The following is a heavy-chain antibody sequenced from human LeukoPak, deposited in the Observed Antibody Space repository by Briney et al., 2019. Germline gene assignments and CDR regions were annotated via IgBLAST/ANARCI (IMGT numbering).Heavy chain of an antibody. J-gene: IGHJ5*02. CDR3: AHRRDSSGYQYRYWFAP. CDR2: INWDDQK. V-gene: IGHV2-5*02. D-gene: IGHD3-22*01. Sequence: SGPTLVNPTQTLTLTCTFSGFSLTTSGVGVGWIRQPPGKALEWLPLINWDDQKVYSPSLQSRLSITKDTSKNQVVLTMTNVDPVDTATYYCAHRRDSSGYQYRYWFAPWGQGTLVTVSS. CDR1: GFSLTTSGVG.